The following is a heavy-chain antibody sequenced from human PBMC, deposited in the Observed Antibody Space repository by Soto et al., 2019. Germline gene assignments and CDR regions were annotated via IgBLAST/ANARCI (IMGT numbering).Heavy chain of an antibody. D-gene: IGHD2-8*01. J-gene: IGHJ4*02. CDR3: ARGGVV. CDR2: ISERGITT. Sequence: PGGSLRLSCAASGFTFSNYSMHWVRQAPGKGLEWISLISERGITTTYADSVRSRFTVSRDNAQSSLYLQMDRLTVKDTGVYYCARGGVVWGRGVLVTVSS. CDR1: GFTFSNYS. V-gene: IGHV3-48*04.